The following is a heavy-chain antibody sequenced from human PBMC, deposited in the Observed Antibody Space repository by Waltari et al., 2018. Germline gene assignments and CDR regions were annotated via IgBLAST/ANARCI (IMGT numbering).Heavy chain of an antibody. D-gene: IGHD6-19*01. CDR3: ARDLAVAGPGMDV. CDR2: ISSSSTYI. CDR1: GFTFSSYS. J-gene: IGHJ6*02. Sequence: EVQLVESGGGLVKPGGSLRLSCAASGFTFSSYSINWVRQAPGKGLEWVSSISSSSTYIYYGDSVKGRFTISRDNAKNSLYLQMNSLRAEDTAVYYCARDLAVAGPGMDVWGQGTTVTVSS. V-gene: IGHV3-21*01.